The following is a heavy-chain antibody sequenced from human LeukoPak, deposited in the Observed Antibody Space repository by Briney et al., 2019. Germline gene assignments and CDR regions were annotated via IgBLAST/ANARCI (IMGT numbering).Heavy chain of an antibody. CDR1: GGSISSYY. Sequence: QSSETLSLTCTVSGGSISSYYWSWIRQPPGKGLVWIGYIYYSGSTNYNPSLKSRVTISVDTSKNQFSLKLSSVTAADTAVYYCARRPLGDGGIDYWGQGTLVTVSS. CDR2: IYYSGST. J-gene: IGHJ4*02. D-gene: IGHD3-16*01. V-gene: IGHV4-59*08. CDR3: ARRPLGDGGIDY.